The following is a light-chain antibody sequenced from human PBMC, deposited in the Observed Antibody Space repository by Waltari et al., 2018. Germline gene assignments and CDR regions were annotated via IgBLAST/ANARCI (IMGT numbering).Light chain of an antibody. CDR3: QHLNGYPIT. CDR2: FAS. CDR1: PGINNY. V-gene: IGKV1-9*01. Sequence: IQLTHSPSSLSASVGNRVTITCRASPGINNYLAWYQQKPGEAPKPLIYFASTLERGVPSRFSGSGSGTDFTLTISSLQPEDFATYYCQHLNGYPITFGGGTKVEIK. J-gene: IGKJ4*01.